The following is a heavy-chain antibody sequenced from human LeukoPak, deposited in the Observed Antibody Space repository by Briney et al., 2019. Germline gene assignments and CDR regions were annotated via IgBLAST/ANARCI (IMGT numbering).Heavy chain of an antibody. D-gene: IGHD6-13*01. V-gene: IGHV4-30-2*01. CDR1: GGSISSGGYY. J-gene: IGHJ4*02. CDR2: IYHSGST. Sequence: SETLSLTCTVSGGSISSGGYYWSWIRQPPGKGLEWIGYIYHSGSTYYNPSLKSRVTISVDRSKNQFSLKLSSVTAADTAVYYCARGRGSSWYYFDSWGQGTLVTVSS. CDR3: ARGRGSSWYYFDS.